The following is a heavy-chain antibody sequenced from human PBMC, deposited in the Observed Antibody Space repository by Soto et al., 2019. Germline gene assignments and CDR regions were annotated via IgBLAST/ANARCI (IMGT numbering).Heavy chain of an antibody. Sequence: SLTCTVSCGSISSCDYYWSWIRQPPGKGLEWIGYIYYSGSTYYNPSLKSRVTISVDTSKNQFSLKLSSVTAADTAVYYCARVGWCISGGSCYRFDYWGKGTPVTVSS. CDR3: ARVGWCISGGSCYRFDY. CDR1: CGSISSCDYY. J-gene: IGHJ4*02. CDR2: IYYSGST. V-gene: IGHV4-30-4*01. D-gene: IGHD2-15*01.